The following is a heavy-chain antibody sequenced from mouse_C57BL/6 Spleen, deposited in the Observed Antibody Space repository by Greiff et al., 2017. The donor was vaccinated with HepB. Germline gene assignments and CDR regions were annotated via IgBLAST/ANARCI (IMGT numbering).Heavy chain of an antibody. CDR2: IDPSDSYT. Sequence: QVQLQQPGAELVKPGASVKLSCKASGYTFTSYWMQWVKQRPGPGLEWIGEIDPSDSYTNYNQKFKGKATLTVDTSSSTAYMQLSSLTSEDSAVYYCARGSSGYWGQGTSVTVSS. V-gene: IGHV1-50*01. CDR3: ARGSSGY. D-gene: IGHD3-1*01. CDR1: GYTFTSYW. J-gene: IGHJ4*01.